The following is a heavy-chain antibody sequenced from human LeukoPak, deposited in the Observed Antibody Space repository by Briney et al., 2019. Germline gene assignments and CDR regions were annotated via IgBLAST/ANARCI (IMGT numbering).Heavy chain of an antibody. CDR3: ARDFSSSSSVYYYYYMGG. D-gene: IGHD6-6*01. V-gene: IGHV4-39*07. J-gene: IGHJ6*03. Sequence: SETLSLTCTVSGGSISSSSYYWGWIRQPPGKGLEGLGTIYYRGTTYYNPSLKSRVTISVDTSKNQFSLRLSSVTAADTAVYYCARDFSSSSSVYYYYYMGGWGKGTTVTVSS. CDR1: GGSISSSSYY. CDR2: IYYRGTT.